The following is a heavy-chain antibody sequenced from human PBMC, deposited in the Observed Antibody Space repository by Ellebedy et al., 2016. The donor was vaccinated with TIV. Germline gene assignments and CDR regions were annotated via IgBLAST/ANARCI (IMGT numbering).Heavy chain of an antibody. Sequence: MPSETLSLTCTVSDGSIISSSYFWGWLRQPPGKGLEWIGSIYYSGSTHSNPSLKSRVTISVDTSKNQFSLKLRSVTAADTAVYYCAREAVAGEWFDPWGQGTLVTVSS. CDR3: AREAVAGEWFDP. CDR2: IYYSGST. J-gene: IGHJ5*02. CDR1: DGSIISSSYF. D-gene: IGHD6-19*01. V-gene: IGHV4-39*07.